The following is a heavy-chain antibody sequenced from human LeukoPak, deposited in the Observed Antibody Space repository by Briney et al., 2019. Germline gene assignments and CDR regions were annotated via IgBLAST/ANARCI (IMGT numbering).Heavy chain of an antibody. V-gene: IGHV1-18*01. Sequence: GASVKVSCKASGYTFTSYGISWVRQAPGQGLEWMGWISAYNGNTNYAQKLQGRVTMTTDTSTSTAYMELRSLRSDDTAVYYCAREIPSAVEMATIADYWGQGTLVTVSS. CDR1: GYTFTSYG. CDR2: ISAYNGNT. CDR3: AREIPSAVEMATIADY. D-gene: IGHD5-24*01. J-gene: IGHJ4*02.